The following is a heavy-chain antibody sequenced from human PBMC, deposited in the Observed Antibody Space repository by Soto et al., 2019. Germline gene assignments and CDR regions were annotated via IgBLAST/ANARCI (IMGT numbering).Heavy chain of an antibody. V-gene: IGHV1-18*01. J-gene: IGHJ4*02. CDR3: ARGAVRGVIRVPFDY. D-gene: IGHD3-10*01. Sequence: GASVKVSCKASGYTFTSYGISWVRQAPGQGLEWMGWISAYNGNTNYAQKLQGRVTMTTDASTSTAYMELRSLRSDDTAVYYCARGAVRGVIRVPFDYWGQGTLVTVSS. CDR2: ISAYNGNT. CDR1: GYTFTSYG.